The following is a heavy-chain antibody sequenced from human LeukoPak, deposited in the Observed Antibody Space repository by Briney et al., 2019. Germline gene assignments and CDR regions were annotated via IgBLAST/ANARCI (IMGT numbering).Heavy chain of an antibody. J-gene: IGHJ4*02. CDR3: AKTNKGIAAAGTNYFDY. CDR1: EFTFSSYS. CDR2: ISSSSNYI. D-gene: IGHD6-13*01. Sequence: GGSLRLSCAASEFTFSSYSMNWVRQAPGKGLEWVSYISSSSNYIYYADSVKGRFTISRDNSKNTLYLQMNSLRAEDTAVYYCAKTNKGIAAAGTNYFDYWGPGTLVTVSS. V-gene: IGHV3-21*04.